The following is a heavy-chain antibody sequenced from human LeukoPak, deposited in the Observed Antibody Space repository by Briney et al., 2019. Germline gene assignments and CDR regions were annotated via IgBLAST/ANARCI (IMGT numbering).Heavy chain of an antibody. CDR3: ASSFLTTVTPDDY. CDR1: GFTFSRHW. CDR2: INDDGRST. Sequence: GGSLRLSCEATGFTFSRHWMHWARQTPGKGLVWLSRINDDGRSTTYADSVKGRFTVSRDNAKNTLYLQMNSLRAEDTAVYYCASSFLTTVTPDDYWGQGTLVTVSS. J-gene: IGHJ4*02. D-gene: IGHD4-17*01. V-gene: IGHV3-74*01.